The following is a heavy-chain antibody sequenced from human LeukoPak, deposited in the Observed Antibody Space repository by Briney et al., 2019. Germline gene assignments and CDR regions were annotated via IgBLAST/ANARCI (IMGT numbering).Heavy chain of an antibody. D-gene: IGHD3-22*01. CDR2: IWYDGSNK. J-gene: IGHJ4*02. CDR1: GFTFSSYG. Sequence: GGSLRLSCAASGFTFSSYGMHWVRQAPGKGLEWVAVIWYDGSNKYYADSVKGRFTISRDNSKNTLYLQMNSLRAEGTAVYYCAKGGGYPYYFDYWGQGTLVTVSS. CDR3: AKGGGYPYYFDY. V-gene: IGHV3-33*06.